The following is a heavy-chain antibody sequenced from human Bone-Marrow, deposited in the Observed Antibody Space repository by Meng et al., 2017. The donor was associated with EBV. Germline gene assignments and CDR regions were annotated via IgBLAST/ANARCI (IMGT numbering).Heavy chain of an antibody. D-gene: IGHD4-17*01. CDR3: ARGDYGDYNWFDP. J-gene: IGHJ5*02. CDR2: IIPIFGTA. CDR1: GGTFSSYA. Sequence: VQLGLSGAAVKKAGSWVKGSCKDSGGTFSSYAISWVRQAPGQGLEWMGGIIPIFGTANYAQKFQGRVTITADESTSTAYMELSSLRSEDTAVYYCARGDYGDYNWFDPWGQGTLVTVSS. V-gene: IGHV1-69*01.